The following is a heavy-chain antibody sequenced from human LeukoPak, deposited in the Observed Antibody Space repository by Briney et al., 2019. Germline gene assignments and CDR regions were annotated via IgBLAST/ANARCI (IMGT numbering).Heavy chain of an antibody. CDR1: GGSISSASYY. CDR3: AGAPAGSLEWLSPFDY. J-gene: IGHJ4*02. CDR2: IYASVST. D-gene: IGHD3-3*01. Sequence: SETLSLTCTVSGGSISSASYYWSWIRQPAGKGLECIGRIYASVSTNYNPSLKYRVTTTADTSKNQLSLKLSSVTAADTAVYYCAGAPAGSLEWLSPFDYWGQGTLVTVSS. V-gene: IGHV4-61*02.